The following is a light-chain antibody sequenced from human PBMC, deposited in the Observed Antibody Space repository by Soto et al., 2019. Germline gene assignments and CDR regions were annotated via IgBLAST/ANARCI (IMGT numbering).Light chain of an antibody. CDR3: QSYDSTLSARYV. CDR1: SSNIGAGYD. Sequence: QLVLTQPPSVSGAPGQRVTISCTGSSSNIGAGYDVHWYQQRPGTAPKLLIFGNINRPSGVPDRFSGSKSGTSASLAITGLQAEDEGDYYCQSYDSTLSARYVFGTGTKLTVI. J-gene: IGLJ1*01. V-gene: IGLV1-40*01. CDR2: GNI.